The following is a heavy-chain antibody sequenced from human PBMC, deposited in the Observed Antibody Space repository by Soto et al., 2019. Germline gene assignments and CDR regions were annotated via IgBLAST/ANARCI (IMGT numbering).Heavy chain of an antibody. CDR3: ASLPRIVGASYGMDV. J-gene: IGHJ6*02. D-gene: IGHD1-26*01. CDR2: IDPSDSYT. Sequence: RGESLKISCKGSGYSFTSYWISWVRQMPGKGLEWMGRIDPSDSYTNYSPSFQGHVTISADKSISTAYLQWSSLKASDTAMYYCASLPRIVGASYGMDVWGQGTTVTSP. V-gene: IGHV5-10-1*01. CDR1: GYSFTSYW.